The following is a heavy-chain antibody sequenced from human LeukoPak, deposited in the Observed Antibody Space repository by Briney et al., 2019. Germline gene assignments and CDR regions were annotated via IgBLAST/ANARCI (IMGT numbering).Heavy chain of an antibody. V-gene: IGHV1-2*06. CDR1: GYTFIYYY. J-gene: IGHJ4*02. D-gene: IGHD3-22*01. CDR2: INPNSGGT. CDR3: ARDFSIHYYDSSGYSPPGDY. Sequence: ASVKVSCKASGYTFIYYYMHWVRQAPGQGLEWMGRINPNSGGTNYAQKFQGRVTMTRDTSISTAYMELSRLRSDDTAVYYCARDFSIHYYDSSGYSPPGDYWGQGTLVTVSS.